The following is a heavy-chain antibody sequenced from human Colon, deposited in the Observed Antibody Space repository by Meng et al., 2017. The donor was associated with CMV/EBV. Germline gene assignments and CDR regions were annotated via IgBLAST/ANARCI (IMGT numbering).Heavy chain of an antibody. Sequence: GESLKISCAASGFTFSTYAMSWVRQAPGKGLEWVSTISGNSGSTYYADSVKGRFTISRDNSKNAVFLHLNDLRAADTAVYYCAKWDSVTIFGVDDYYYYGMDVWGQGTTVTVSS. V-gene: IGHV3-23*01. D-gene: IGHD3-3*01. CDR3: AKWDSVTIFGVDDYYYYGMDV. CDR1: GFTFSTYA. J-gene: IGHJ6*02. CDR2: ISGNSGST.